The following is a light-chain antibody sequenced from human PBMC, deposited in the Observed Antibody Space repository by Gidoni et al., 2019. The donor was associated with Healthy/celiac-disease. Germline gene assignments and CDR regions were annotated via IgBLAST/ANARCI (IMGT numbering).Light chain of an antibody. CDR1: QSVSSSY. Sequence: EIVSSLSPGNLSLSPGERATLSCRASQSVSSSYLPWYQQKPGQTPRLLIYGASSRATGIPDRCSGSGSGTDFTLTIIRLEPEDFAVYYCHQYGSSPLFTFGPGTKVDIK. CDR3: HQYGSSPLFT. J-gene: IGKJ3*01. CDR2: GAS. V-gene: IGKV3-20*01.